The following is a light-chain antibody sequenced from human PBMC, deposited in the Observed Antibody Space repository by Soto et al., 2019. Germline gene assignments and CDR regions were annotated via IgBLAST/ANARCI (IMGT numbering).Light chain of an antibody. J-gene: IGKJ4*01. CDR1: QSISSW. CDR3: QQYNSYSPRLT. CDR2: DAS. Sequence: DIQMTQSPPTLSASVGDKVTITCRASQSISSWLAWYQQKPGKAPKLLIYDASSLESGVPSRFSGSGSGTEFTLTISSLQPDDFATYYCQQYNSYSPRLTFGGGTKVDIK. V-gene: IGKV1-5*01.